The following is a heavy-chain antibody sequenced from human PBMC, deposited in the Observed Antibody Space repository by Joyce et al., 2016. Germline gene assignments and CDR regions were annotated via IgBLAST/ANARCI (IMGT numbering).Heavy chain of an antibody. J-gene: IGHJ2*01. Sequence: QVQLQQSGPGLVRPSHTLSLTCAISGDSVSTNSAAWNWNRQSPSRGLEWLGRTYYRSKWYNDFAVSVKSRIIINPDTSKNQVSLKLKSVTPEDTAVYYCASGRRYFDVWGRGTVVTVSS. V-gene: IGHV6-1*01. CDR2: TYYRSKWYN. CDR3: ASGRRYFDV. CDR1: GDSVSTNSAA.